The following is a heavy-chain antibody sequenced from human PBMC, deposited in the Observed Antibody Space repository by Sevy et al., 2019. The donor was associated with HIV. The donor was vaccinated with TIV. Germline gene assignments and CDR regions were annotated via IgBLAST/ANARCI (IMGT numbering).Heavy chain of an antibody. Sequence: SETLSLTCTVSGGSISSDGYYWSWIRQHPGKGLEWIGYIYYNGNSDYNPSLKSRVAISVDTFKNQFSLRLSSVTAAYTVVYYCARDSCTSPSCQHCGYYALDVWGQGTTVTVSS. D-gene: IGHD2-2*01. CDR1: GGSISSDGYY. V-gene: IGHV4-31*03. CDR2: IYYNGNS. J-gene: IGHJ6*02. CDR3: ARDSCTSPSCQHCGYYALDV.